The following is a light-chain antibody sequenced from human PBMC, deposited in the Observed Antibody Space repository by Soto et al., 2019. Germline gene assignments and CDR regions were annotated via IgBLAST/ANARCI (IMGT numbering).Light chain of an antibody. J-gene: IGKJ1*01. CDR2: GAS. Sequence: EIVMTQSPATLSVSPGERATLSCRASQGVSSNLGWYQQKPGQAPRLLIYGASTRATGIPARFSGSGSGTEFTLTISSLQSEDFAVYYCQQYNNWPRTFGQGTKV. CDR3: QQYNNWPRT. CDR1: QGVSSN. V-gene: IGKV3-15*01.